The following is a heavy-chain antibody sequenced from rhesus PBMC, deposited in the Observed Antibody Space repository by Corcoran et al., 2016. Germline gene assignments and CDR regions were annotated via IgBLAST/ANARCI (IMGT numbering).Heavy chain of an antibody. D-gene: IGHD1-44*01. CDR1: GRSIIIHY. V-gene: IGHV4-173*01. J-gene: IGHJ4*01. Sequence: QLQLQESGPGLVKPSETLSLTCAVSGRSIIIHYWTSIRQPQGKGLEWIGRISGSGGNTDYNPSLKSRVTISTDTSKNQFSLKLRSVTAADTAVYYCARVFRAGIYLGYWGQGVLVTVSS. CDR2: ISGSGGNT. CDR3: ARVFRAGIYLGY.